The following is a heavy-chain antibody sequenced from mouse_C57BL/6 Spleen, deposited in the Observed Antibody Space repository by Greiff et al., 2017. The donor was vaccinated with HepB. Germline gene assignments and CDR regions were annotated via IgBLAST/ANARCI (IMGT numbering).Heavy chain of an antibody. CDR1: GFSFNTYA. CDR3: VGYGSSYVGFAY. CDR2: IRSKSNNYAT. D-gene: IGHD1-1*01. Sequence: EVKLVESGGGLVQPKGSLKLSCAASGFSFNTYAMNWVRQAPGKGLEWVARIRSKSNNYATYYADSVKDRFTISRDDSESMLYLQMNNLKTEDTAMYYCVGYGSSYVGFAYWGQGTLVTVSA. J-gene: IGHJ3*01. V-gene: IGHV10-1*01.